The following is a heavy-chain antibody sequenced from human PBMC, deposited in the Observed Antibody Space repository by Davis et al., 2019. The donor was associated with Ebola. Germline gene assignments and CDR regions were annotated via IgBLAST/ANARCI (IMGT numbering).Heavy chain of an antibody. CDR2: MNPNSGNT. V-gene: IGHV1-8*01. J-gene: IGHJ6*02. CDR1: GYTFTSYD. D-gene: IGHD2-15*01. Sequence: ASVKVSCKASGYTFTSYDINWVRQATGQGLEWMGWMNPNSGNTGYAQKFQGRITMTRNISISTAYMELSSLRSEDTAVYYCAGGYCSGGSCYYYGMDVWGQGTTVTVSS. CDR3: AGGYCSGGSCYYYGMDV.